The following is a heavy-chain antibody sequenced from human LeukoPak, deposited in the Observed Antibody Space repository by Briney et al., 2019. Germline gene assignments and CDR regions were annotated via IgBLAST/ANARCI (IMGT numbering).Heavy chain of an antibody. CDR3: ARGGYYYDSSGYPMGY. J-gene: IGHJ4*02. D-gene: IGHD3-22*01. Sequence: ASVKVSCKASGYTFTGYYMHWVRQAPGQGLEWMGWINPNSGGTNYAQKFQGRVTMTRDTSISTAYMELSRLRSDDTAVYYCARGGYYYDSSGYPMGYWGQGTLVTVSS. V-gene: IGHV1-2*02. CDR2: INPNSGGT. CDR1: GYTFTGYY.